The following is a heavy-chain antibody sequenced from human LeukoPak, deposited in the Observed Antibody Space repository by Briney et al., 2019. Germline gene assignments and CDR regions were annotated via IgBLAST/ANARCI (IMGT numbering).Heavy chain of an antibody. CDR3: AKDLDSDYYYDSSGYDY. V-gene: IGHV3-9*01. CDR2: ISWNSGSI. D-gene: IGHD3-22*01. Sequence: PGRSLRLSCAASGFTFDDYAMHWVRQAPGKGLEWVSGISWNSGSIGYADSVKGRFTISRDNAKNSLYLQMNSLRAEDTALYYSAKDLDSDYYYDSSGYDYWGQGTLVTVSS. J-gene: IGHJ4*02. CDR1: GFTFDDYA.